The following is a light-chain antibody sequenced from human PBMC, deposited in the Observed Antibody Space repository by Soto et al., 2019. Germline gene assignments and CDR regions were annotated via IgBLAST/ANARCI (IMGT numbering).Light chain of an antibody. Sequence: DIQMTQSPSSLSASVGDRVTITCQASQGISDYLNWYQQKPGKAPKPLIYDASNLKTGVPSRFSGIGFGTHFTFAISSLQPEDIATYYCQHYENLPLTFGPGTKVEMK. J-gene: IGKJ3*01. CDR1: QGISDY. CDR2: DAS. CDR3: QHYENLPLT. V-gene: IGKV1-33*01.